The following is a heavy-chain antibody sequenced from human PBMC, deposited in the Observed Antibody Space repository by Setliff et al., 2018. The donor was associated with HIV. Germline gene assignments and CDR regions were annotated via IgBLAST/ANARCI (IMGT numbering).Heavy chain of an antibody. V-gene: IGHV4-34*01. CDR3: ARGFRDNSGWSSYYFDY. Sequence: SETLSLTCAVYGGSFSGYYWSWIRQPPGKGLEWIGEVTHSGRTNYNPSLESRVTTSVDASKKQFSLRLTSVTAADTAVYYCARGFRDNSGWSSYYFDYWGQGTLVTVSS. D-gene: IGHD6-19*01. CDR1: GGSFSGYY. CDR2: VTHSGRT. J-gene: IGHJ4*02.